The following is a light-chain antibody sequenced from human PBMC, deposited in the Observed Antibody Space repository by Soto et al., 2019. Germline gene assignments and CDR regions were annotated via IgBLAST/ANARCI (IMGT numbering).Light chain of an antibody. Sequence: QPVLTQSSSASASLGSSVKLTCTLSSGHSSYIIAWHQQQPGKAPRYLMKLEGSGSYNKGSGVPDRFSGSSSGADRYLTLSNLQSEDEADYSCETWDSVVFGGGTKLTVL. CDR1: SGHSSYI. CDR2: LEGSGSY. J-gene: IGLJ2*01. CDR3: ETWDSVV. V-gene: IGLV4-60*03.